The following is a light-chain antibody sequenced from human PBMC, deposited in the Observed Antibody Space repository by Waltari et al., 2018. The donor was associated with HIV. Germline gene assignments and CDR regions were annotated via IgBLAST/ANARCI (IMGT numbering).Light chain of an antibody. CDR1: SSDVAGYNY. CDR3: SSYTSSTFWV. V-gene: IGLV2-14*01. CDR2: EVS. Sequence: QSALTQPASVSGSPGQSITISCTGTSSDVAGYNYVSWYQQHPGKAPKLMIYEVSNRPSGVSIRFSGSKSGNTAFLTISGLQAEDEADYYCSSYTSSTFWVFGGGTKLTVL. J-gene: IGLJ3*02.